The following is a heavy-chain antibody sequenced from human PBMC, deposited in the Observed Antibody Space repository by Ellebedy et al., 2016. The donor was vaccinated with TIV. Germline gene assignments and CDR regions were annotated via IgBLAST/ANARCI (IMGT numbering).Heavy chain of an antibody. CDR2: ISGSGGST. D-gene: IGHD6-6*01. CDR3: AKRDKSMGFAFDI. V-gene: IGHV3-23*01. Sequence: GGSLRLSXAASGFTFSSYAMSWVRQAPGKGLEWVSAISGSGGSTYYADSVKGRFTISRDNSKNTLYLQMNSLRAEDTAVYYCAKRDKSMGFAFDIWGQGTMVTVSS. J-gene: IGHJ3*02. CDR1: GFTFSSYA.